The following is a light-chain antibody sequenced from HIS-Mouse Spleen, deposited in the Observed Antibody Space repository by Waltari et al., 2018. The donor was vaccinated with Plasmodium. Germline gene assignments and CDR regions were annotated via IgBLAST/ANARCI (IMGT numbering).Light chain of an antibody. Sequence: SYELTQPPSVSVSPGQTARITCSGDALPKKYAYWYQQKSGQAPVLVIYEDSKRPSGIPGRFSGASSGTMATLTISRAHVDDEADYYCYSTDSSGNHRVFGGGTKLTVL. J-gene: IGLJ3*02. CDR3: YSTDSSGNHRV. V-gene: IGLV3-10*01. CDR2: EDS. CDR1: ALPKKY.